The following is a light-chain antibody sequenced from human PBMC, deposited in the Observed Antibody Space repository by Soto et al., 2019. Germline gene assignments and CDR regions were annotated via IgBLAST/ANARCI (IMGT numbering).Light chain of an antibody. CDR3: LQDYNYPFT. J-gene: IGKJ3*01. V-gene: IGKV1-6*01. CDR2: AAS. CDR1: QGIRND. Sequence: AIQMTQSPSSLSASVGDRVTITCRASQGIRNDLGWYQQKPGQAPNLLIYAASTLQSGVPSRFSGSGSGTDFTLTISSLQPEDFATYYCLQDYNYPFTFGPGTKVDVK.